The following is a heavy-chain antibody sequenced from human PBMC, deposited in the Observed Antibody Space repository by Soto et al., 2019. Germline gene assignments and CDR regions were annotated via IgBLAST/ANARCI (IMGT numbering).Heavy chain of an antibody. CDR1: SGSISSLNW. J-gene: IGHJ4*02. D-gene: IGHD1-1*01. V-gene: IGHV4-4*02. CDR2: IFHSGST. CDR3: ARRSGTTFY. Sequence: QIQLQESGPGLVKPSGTLSLTCAVSSGSISSLNWWSWVRQPPGKGLEWIGEIFHSGSTNYNPSLKSRVDMSVDKSKNQFSLKVFSVTAAHTALYFCARRSGTTFYWGRGTLVIVSS.